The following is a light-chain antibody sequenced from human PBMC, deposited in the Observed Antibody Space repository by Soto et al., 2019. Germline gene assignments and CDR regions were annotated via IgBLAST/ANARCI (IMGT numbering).Light chain of an antibody. V-gene: IGKV3-15*01. Sequence: EIVMTQSPAPLSVSPGERATLSCRASQSVSSNLAWYQQKPGQAPRLLIYGASTRATGIPARFSGSGSGTKFTLPIRSLQSADFAVYYCQHYKNWAPWRVGPGTKVEIK. CDR3: QHYKNWAPWR. CDR1: QSVSSN. CDR2: GAS. J-gene: IGKJ1*01.